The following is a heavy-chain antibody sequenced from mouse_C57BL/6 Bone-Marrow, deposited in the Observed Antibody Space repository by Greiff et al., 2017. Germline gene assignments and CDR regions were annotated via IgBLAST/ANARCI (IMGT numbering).Heavy chain of an antibody. Sequence: EVQGVESGGGLVKPGGSLKLSCAASGFTFSSYAMSWVRQTPEKRLEWVATISDGGSYTYYPDNVKGRFTSSRDNAKNNLYLQMSHLKSEDTAMYYCARERGSTMVTTGFAYWGQGTLVTVSA. CDR2: ISDGGSYT. CDR1: GFTFSSYA. D-gene: IGHD2-2*01. J-gene: IGHJ3*01. CDR3: ARERGSTMVTTGFAY. V-gene: IGHV5-4*01.